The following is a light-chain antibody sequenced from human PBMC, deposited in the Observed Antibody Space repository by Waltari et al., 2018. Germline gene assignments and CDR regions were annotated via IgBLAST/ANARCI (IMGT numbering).Light chain of an antibody. Sequence: DIQMTQSPSSLSAYVGDRVTNTCRASEDILSYLNWYQQKPGKAPKLLIYASASLQSGVPSRFSASQSGTEFTLTISSLQPEDFATYYCQQSYSSARTFGQGTKVEIK. CDR3: QQSYSSART. J-gene: IGKJ1*01. V-gene: IGKV1-39*01. CDR1: EDILSY. CDR2: ASA.